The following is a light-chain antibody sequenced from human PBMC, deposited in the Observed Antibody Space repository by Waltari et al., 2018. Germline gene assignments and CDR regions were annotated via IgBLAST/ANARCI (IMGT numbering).Light chain of an antibody. V-gene: IGKV3-20*01. CDR1: QTVGSSS. J-gene: IGKJ1*01. CDR2: RAS. Sequence: EIVLTQSPGTASLSPGERVTLPCRASQTVGSSSLAWYQQKPGQAPRLVLYRASRRATGLPDRFSGSGSGTDFSLTISRLEPEDFAVYYCQQHGTLPATFGQGTKVEIK. CDR3: QQHGTLPAT.